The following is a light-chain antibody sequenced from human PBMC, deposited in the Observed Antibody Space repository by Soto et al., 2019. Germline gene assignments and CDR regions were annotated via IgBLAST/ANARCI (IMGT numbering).Light chain of an antibody. CDR3: SSYTSTRV. CDR1: SSDVGDYKY. J-gene: IGLJ2*01. V-gene: IGLV2-14*03. Sequence: QSVLTQPASVSGSPGQSITISCTGTSSDVGDYKYVSWYQQHPGKAPKLMIFEVSNRPSGVSNRFSGSKSGNTASLTISGIQAEDEADYYCSSYTSTRVFGGGTKVTVL. CDR2: EVS.